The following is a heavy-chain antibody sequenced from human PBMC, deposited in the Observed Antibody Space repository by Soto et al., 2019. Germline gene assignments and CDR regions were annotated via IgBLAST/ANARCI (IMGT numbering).Heavy chain of an antibody. CDR2: INSDGTST. Sequence: GGSLRLSCAASGFTFSSYWMHWVRQAPGKGLVWVSCINSDGTSTTYADSVKGRFTISRDNAKNTLYLQMNSLRAEDTAVYYCAKNPGYYYDSTGYHFDYWGQGTLVTVSS. CDR3: AKNPGYYYDSTGYHFDY. J-gene: IGHJ4*02. V-gene: IGHV3-74*01. CDR1: GFTFSSYW. D-gene: IGHD3-22*01.